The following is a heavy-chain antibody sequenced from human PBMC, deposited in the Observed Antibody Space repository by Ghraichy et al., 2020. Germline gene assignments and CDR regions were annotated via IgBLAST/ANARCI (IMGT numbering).Heavy chain of an antibody. CDR3: ASTPRYSSSWYFGY. CDR1: GGSVSSGSYY. CDR2: IYYSGST. V-gene: IGHV4-61*01. Sequence: SQTLSLTCTVSGGSVSSGSYYWSWIRQPPGKGLEWIGYIYYSGSTNYNPSLKSRVTISVDTSKNQFSLKLSSVTAADTAVYYCASTPRYSSSWYFGYWGQGTLVTVSS. J-gene: IGHJ4*02. D-gene: IGHD6-13*01.